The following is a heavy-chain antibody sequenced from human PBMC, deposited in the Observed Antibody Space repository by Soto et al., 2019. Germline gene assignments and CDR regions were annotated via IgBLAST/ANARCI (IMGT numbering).Heavy chain of an antibody. Sequence: QVHLVQSGAEVKEPRASVRVSCEASGYTFTSHTVHWARQAPGQGLEWMGWIIVSNGSPRYAPQFQGRITFGRDTSATTAYMELTSLTFEDTAVYYCAREPEDGVPGDYWGQGTLVVVSS. V-gene: IGHV1-3*01. CDR2: IIVSNGSP. CDR1: GYTFTSHT. D-gene: IGHD2-8*01. J-gene: IGHJ4*02. CDR3: AREPEDGVPGDY.